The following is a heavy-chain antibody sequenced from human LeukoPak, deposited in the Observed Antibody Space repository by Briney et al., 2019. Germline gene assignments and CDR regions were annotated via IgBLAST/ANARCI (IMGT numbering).Heavy chain of an antibody. D-gene: IGHD3-3*01. CDR1: GFTFSSYA. V-gene: IGHV3-23*01. Sequence: PGGSLRLSGAASGFTFSSYAMSWVRQAPGKGLEWVSAISGSGGSTYYTDSVKGRFTISRDNSKNTLYLQMNSLRAEDTAVYYCAKDSGDFWSGYYGSNWFDPWGQGTLVTVSS. CDR2: ISGSGGST. CDR3: AKDSGDFWSGYYGSNWFDP. J-gene: IGHJ5*02.